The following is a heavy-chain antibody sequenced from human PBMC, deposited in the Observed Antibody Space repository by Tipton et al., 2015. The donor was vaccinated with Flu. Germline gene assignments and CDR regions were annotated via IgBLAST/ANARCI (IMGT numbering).Heavy chain of an antibody. V-gene: IGHV4-59*01. Sequence: LSCTVSGASISSYYWSWIRQPPGKGLEWIGYIYYSGITNYNPSLKSRVTISVDTSKNQFSLRLSSVTAADTAVYYCARVGGDYRDTSGFIPWFDLWGQGTLVTVSS. CDR1: GASISSYY. CDR2: IYYSGIT. J-gene: IGHJ5*02. CDR3: ARVGGDYRDTSGFIPWFDL. D-gene: IGHD3-22*01.